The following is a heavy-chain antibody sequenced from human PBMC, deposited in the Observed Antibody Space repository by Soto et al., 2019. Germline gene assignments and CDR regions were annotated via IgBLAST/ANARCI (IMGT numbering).Heavy chain of an antibody. V-gene: IGHV5-10-1*01. J-gene: IGHJ5*02. D-gene: IGHD3-3*01. CDR2: IDPSDSYT. Sequence: GESLKISCKGSGYSFTSYWISWVRQMPGKGLEWMGRIDPSDSYTNYSPSFQGHVTTSADKSISTAYLQWSSLKASDTAMYYCARGPYYDFWSPTQFDPWGQGTLVTV. CDR3: ARGPYYDFWSPTQFDP. CDR1: GYSFTSYW.